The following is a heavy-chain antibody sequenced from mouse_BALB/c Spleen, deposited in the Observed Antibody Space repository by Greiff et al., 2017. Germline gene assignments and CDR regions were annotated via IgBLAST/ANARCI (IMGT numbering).Heavy chain of an antibody. D-gene: IGHD1-1*01. J-gene: IGHJ4*01. V-gene: IGHV14-1*02. CDR2: IDPENGNT. Sequence: EVQLQQSGAELVRPGALVKLSCKASGFNIKDYYMHWVKQRPEQGLEWIGWIDPENGNTIYDPKFQGKASITADTSSNTAYLQLSSLTSEDTAVYYCARWGTTVGDMDYWGQGTSVTVSS. CDR1: GFNIKDYY. CDR3: ARWGTTVGDMDY.